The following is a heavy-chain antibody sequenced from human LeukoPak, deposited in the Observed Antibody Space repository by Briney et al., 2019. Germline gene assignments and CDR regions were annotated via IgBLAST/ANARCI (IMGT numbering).Heavy chain of an antibody. J-gene: IGHJ4*02. Sequence: GASVKVSCKASGYTFTSYYMHWVRQAPGQGLEWMGIINPSGGSTSYAQKFQGRVTMTRDMSTSTVYMELSSLRSEDTAVYYCARDPCSGGSCGNYDYWGQGTLVTVSS. D-gene: IGHD2-15*01. CDR1: GYTFTSYY. CDR2: INPSGGST. CDR3: ARDPCSGGSCGNYDY. V-gene: IGHV1-46*01.